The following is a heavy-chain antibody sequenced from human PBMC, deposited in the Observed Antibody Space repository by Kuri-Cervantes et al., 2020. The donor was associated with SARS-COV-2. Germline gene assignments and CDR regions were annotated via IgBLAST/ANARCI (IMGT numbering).Heavy chain of an antibody. V-gene: IGHV3-49*04. CDR2: IRSKAYGGTT. CDR1: GFTFGDYA. D-gene: IGHD3-3*01. CDR3: TKDDFWSGYADY. J-gene: IGHJ4*02. Sequence: GGSLRLSCTVSGFTFGDYAMSWVRQAPGKGLEWVGFIRSKAYGGTTEYAASVKGRFTISRDDSKSIAYLQMNSLKTEDTAVYYCTKDDFWSGYADYWGQGTLVTVSS.